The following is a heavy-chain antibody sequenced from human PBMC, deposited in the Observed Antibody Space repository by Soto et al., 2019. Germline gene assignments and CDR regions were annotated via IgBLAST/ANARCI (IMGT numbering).Heavy chain of an antibody. V-gene: IGHV4-31*03. J-gene: IGHJ3*02. D-gene: IGHD3-9*01. CDR2: IYYSGST. CDR3: ARGRYFDCKLHALMALDM. Sequence: QVQLQESGPGLVKPSQTLSLTCSVSGGSISSGGYYWSWIRQHPGKGLEWIGYIYYSGSTYYNPSLKSRVIISVDTSKNQFSLKLSSVTAADTAVYYCARGRYFDCKLHALMALDMWGQGTMVTVSS. CDR1: GGSISSGGYY.